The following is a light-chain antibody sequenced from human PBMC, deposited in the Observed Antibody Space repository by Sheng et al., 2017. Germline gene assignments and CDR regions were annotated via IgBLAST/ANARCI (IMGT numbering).Light chain of an antibody. J-gene: IGLJ3*02. CDR1: SSNIGNNF. CDR2: DDY. CDR3: ATWDSGLSAGV. V-gene: IGLV1-51*01. Sequence: QSVLTQPPSVSAAPGQKVTISCSGSSSNIGNNFVSWYQHLSGTAPKLLIYDDYQRPSGISDRFSGSKSGTSATLGISGLQTGDEADYYCATWDSGLSAGVFGGGTRLTVL.